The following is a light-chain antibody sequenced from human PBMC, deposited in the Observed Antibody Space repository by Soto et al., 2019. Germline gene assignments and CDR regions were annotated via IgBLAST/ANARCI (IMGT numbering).Light chain of an antibody. CDR2: EVS. CDR3: SSYAGSNNYV. Sequence: QSALTQPPSASGSPGQSVTISCTGTSSDVGAYNYVSWYQLHAGKAPKLIVYEVSKRPSDVPDLFSASKSGNTASLTVSGLQTEDEADYYCSSYAGSNNYVFGIGTKLTVL. J-gene: IGLJ1*01. V-gene: IGLV2-8*01. CDR1: SSDVGAYNY.